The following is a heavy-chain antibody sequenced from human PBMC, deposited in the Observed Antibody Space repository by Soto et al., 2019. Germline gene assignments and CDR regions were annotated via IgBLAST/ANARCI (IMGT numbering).Heavy chain of an antibody. J-gene: IGHJ5*01. V-gene: IGHV6-1*01. CDR3: ARDRSPGSTSWYDC. Sequence: SQTLSLTCAISGDSVSNKSAAWNWIRQSPSRGLEWLGRTYYTSRWYTDYAVSVVGRITINPDTSRTQFSLQLNSVTPDDTAVYYCARDRSPGSTSWYDCWGRGALVTVSS. CDR2: TYYTSRWYT. D-gene: IGHD2-2*01. CDR1: GDSVSNKSAA.